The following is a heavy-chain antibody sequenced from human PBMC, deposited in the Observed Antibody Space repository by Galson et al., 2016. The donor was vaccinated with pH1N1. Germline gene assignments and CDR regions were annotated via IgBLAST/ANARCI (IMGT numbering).Heavy chain of an antibody. CDR3: AKHPYSVDTSKIDY. D-gene: IGHD5-18*01. CDR1: VVSSSSCA. Sequence: FLRLCCVAWVVSSSSCAMGCVGVGRGKRVGWVTSFACRGGSTYYADSVKGRFTISRDNSKNTVYLQMNSLRADDAAVYYCAKHPYSVDTSKIDYW. V-gene: IGHV3-23*01. J-gene: IGHJ4*01. CDR2: FACRGGST.